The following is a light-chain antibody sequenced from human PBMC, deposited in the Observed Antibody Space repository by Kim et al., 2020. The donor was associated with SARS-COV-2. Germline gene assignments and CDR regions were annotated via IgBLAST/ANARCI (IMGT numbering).Light chain of an antibody. J-gene: IGLJ2*01. Sequence: ALGQAVKITCQGDSLRSYYASWYQQKPGQAPVLVIYGKNNRPSGIPDRFSGSSSGNTASLTITGAQAEDEADYYCNSRDSSGNHLSLGGGTQLTVL. CDR3: NSRDSSGNHLS. CDR1: SLRSYY. CDR2: GKN. V-gene: IGLV3-19*01.